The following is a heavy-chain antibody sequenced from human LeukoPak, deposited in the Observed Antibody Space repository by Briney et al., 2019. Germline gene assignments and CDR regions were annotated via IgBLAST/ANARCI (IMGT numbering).Heavy chain of an antibody. J-gene: IGHJ5*02. D-gene: IGHD4-17*01. CDR2: ISSSSSYI. CDR3: ARVGDYVSWFDP. Sequence: GGSLRLSCAASGFTFSSYSMNWVRQAPGKGLEWVSSISSSSSYIYYADSVKGRFAISRDNAKNSLYLQMNSLRAEDTAVYYCARVGDYVSWFDPWGQGTLVTVSS. V-gene: IGHV3-21*01. CDR1: GFTFSSYS.